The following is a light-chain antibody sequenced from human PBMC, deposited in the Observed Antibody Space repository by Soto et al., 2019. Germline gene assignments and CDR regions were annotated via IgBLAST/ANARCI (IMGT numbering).Light chain of an antibody. CDR2: GTS. CDR3: QQYGSSPRT. V-gene: IGKV3-20*01. CDR1: QSVSTNQ. J-gene: IGKJ5*01. Sequence: EIVLTQSPGTLSLSPGERATLSCRASQSVSTNQLAWYQQKPGQAPRLLIYGTSNRATGIPDRFSGSGSGTDFTLTISRLEPEDFAVYYCQQYGSSPRTFGQGTRLEIK.